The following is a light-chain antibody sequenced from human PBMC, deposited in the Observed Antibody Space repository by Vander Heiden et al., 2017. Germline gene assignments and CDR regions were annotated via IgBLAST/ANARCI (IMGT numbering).Light chain of an antibody. CDR1: QDVSRY. CDR2: SAS. Sequence: IRLTQSPSFLSASVGDRVTITCRASQDVSRYLAWYQQKPGKAPKLLIYSASTLQSGVPSRFSGSGSGTEFTLTISSLQPEDVATYYCQQSNSFPTYSFGPGSRVDFK. V-gene: IGKV1-9*01. CDR3: QQSNSFPTYS. J-gene: IGKJ3*01.